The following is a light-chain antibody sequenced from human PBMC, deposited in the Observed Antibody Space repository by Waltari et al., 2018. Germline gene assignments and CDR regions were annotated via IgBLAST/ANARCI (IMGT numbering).Light chain of an antibody. CDR2: SNN. Sequence: QSVLPQSPSASGTPGQRVTISCSGSSSNIGSNTVTWYQQLPGPAPKLLIYSNNQRPSGVPDRFSGSKSGTSASLAISGLQSEDEADYYCAAWDDSLNGLYVFGTGTKVTVL. CDR1: SSNIGSNT. CDR3: AAWDDSLNGLYV. J-gene: IGLJ1*01. V-gene: IGLV1-44*01.